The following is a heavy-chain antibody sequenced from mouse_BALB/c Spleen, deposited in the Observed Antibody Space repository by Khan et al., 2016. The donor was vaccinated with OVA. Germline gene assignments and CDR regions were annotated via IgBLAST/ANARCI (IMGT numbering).Heavy chain of an antibody. J-gene: IGHJ3*01. CDR2: INPSTGYT. CDR1: GYTFTNYW. Sequence: QVQLKQSGAELAKPGASVKMSCKASGYTFTNYWMHWVKQRPGQGLEWIGYINPSTGYTEYNQKFKDKATLTADKSSSTAYMQLSSLTSEGSAVYYCVNHGSSSAWFTYWGQGTLVTVSA. V-gene: IGHV1-7*01. CDR3: VNHGSSSAWFTY. D-gene: IGHD1-1*01.